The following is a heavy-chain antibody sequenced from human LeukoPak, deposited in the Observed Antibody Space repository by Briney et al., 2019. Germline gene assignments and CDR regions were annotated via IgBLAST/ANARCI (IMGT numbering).Heavy chain of an antibody. CDR1: GFTFSSYG. D-gene: IGHD5-18*01. CDR3: AKDHFLYSYGSAYYFDY. V-gene: IGHV3-30*02. J-gene: IGHJ4*02. CDR2: IRYDGSNK. Sequence: PGGSLRLSCAVSGFTFSSYGIHWVRQAPGKGLEWVAFIRYDGSNKYYVDSVKGRFTISRDNSKNTLYLQMNSLRAEDTAVYYCAKDHFLYSYGSAYYFDYWGQGTLVTVSS.